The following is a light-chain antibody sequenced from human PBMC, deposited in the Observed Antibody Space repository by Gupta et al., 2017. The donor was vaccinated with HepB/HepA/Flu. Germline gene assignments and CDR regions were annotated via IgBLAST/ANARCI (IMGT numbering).Light chain of an antibody. J-gene: IGLJ3*02. CDR3: QVWDRSSDHVV. CDR1: NIGSKS. CDR2: ANY. V-gene: IGLV3-21*02. Sequence: SSVLTQPPSVSMAPGETARITCGGNNIGSKSVPWYQRTPDQAPMLVVYANYDRPSGIPERFSGSNFGRTATLTISRVEAGDEADYYCQVWDRSSDHVVFGGGTKLTVL.